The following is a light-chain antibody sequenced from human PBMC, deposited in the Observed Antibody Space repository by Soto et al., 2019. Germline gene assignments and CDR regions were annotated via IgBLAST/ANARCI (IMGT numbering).Light chain of an antibody. CDR1: SSNIGNNY. CDR2: DNN. CDR3: GTWDSSLSAGV. Sequence: QSVLTQPPSVSAAPGQKVTISCSGSSSNIGNNYVSWYQQFPGTAPKLLIYDNNKRPSGIPDRFSGSKSGTSATLGITGLQTGEEADYYCGTWDSSLSAGVFGGGTKLTVL. J-gene: IGLJ3*02. V-gene: IGLV1-51*01.